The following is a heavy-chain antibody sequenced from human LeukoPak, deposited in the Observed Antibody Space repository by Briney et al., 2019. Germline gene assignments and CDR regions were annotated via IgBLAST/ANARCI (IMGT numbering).Heavy chain of an antibody. CDR2: ISSSSSYI. J-gene: IGHJ4*02. Sequence: PGGSLRLSCAASGFTFSDYYMSWIRQAPGKGLEWVSSISSSSSYIYSADSVKGRFTISRDNAKNSLYLQMNSLRAEDTAVYYCARRGPSVAGPYDYWGQGTLVTVSS. D-gene: IGHD6-19*01. V-gene: IGHV3-11*06. CDR1: GFTFSDYY. CDR3: ARRGPSVAGPYDY.